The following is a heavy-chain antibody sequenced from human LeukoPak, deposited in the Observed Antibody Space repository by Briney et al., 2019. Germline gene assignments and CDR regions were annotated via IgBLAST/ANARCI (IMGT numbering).Heavy chain of an antibody. CDR2: ICVDGSHT. V-gene: IGHV3-23*01. D-gene: IGHD3-22*01. CDR1: GFTFSSYA. Sequence: PGGSLRLSCAASGFTFSSYAMNWVRQAPGKGLEWVSAICVDGSHTYYADSVKGRFTISRDNSKNTLSLQMNSLRAEDTAVYYCAKCYDTSGRRASDIWGQGTMVTVSS. CDR3: AKCYDTSGRRASDI. J-gene: IGHJ3*02.